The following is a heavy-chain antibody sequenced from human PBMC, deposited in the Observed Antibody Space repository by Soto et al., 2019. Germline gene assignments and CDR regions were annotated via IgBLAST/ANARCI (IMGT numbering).Heavy chain of an antibody. Sequence: SETLSLTCAVYGGSFSGYYWSWIRQPPGKGLEWIGYIYYSGSTYYNPSLKSRVTISVDTSKNQFSLKLSSVTAADTAVYYCARVGRGYSYAELDYWGQGTLVTVSS. D-gene: IGHD5-18*01. CDR1: GGSFSGYY. CDR2: IYYSGST. V-gene: IGHV4-34*09. J-gene: IGHJ4*02. CDR3: ARVGRGYSYAELDY.